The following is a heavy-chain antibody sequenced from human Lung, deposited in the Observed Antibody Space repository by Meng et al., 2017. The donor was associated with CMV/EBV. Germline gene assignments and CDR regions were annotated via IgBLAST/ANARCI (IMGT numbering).Heavy chain of an antibody. CDR3: SSPTTLSRSVDF. J-gene: IGHJ4*02. Sequence: GESXKISCAASGFMFRDYPMTWVRQAPGRGLEWVALIRTRGYGATTEYAASVKGRFTVSRDDSNSIVYLQMNSLKTEDTAVYFCSSPTTLSRSVDFWGQGMLVTVSS. CDR2: IRTRGYGATT. D-gene: IGHD4-11*01. CDR1: GFMFRDYP. V-gene: IGHV3-49*04.